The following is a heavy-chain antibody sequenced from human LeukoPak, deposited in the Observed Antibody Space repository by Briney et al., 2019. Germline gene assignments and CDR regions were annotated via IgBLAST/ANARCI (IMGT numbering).Heavy chain of an antibody. D-gene: IGHD3-16*02. J-gene: IGHJ4*02. CDR3: ARDSTQGERSLLFFGY. CDR1: GFTFSSYG. Sequence: GGSLRLSCAASGFTFSSYGMHWVRQAPGKGLEWVAFIRYDGSNKYYADSVKGRFTISRDNSKNTLYLQMNSLRAEDTAVYYCARDSTQGERSLLFFGYWGQGALVTVSS. V-gene: IGHV3-30*02. CDR2: IRYDGSNK.